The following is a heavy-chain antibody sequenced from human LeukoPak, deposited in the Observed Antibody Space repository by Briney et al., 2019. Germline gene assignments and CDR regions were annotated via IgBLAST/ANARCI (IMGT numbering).Heavy chain of an antibody. CDR2: IDDDGSGA. J-gene: IGHJ5*02. CDR1: GFTFSAYW. V-gene: IGHV3-74*01. D-gene: IGHD3-10*01. Sequence: GGSLRLSCAASGFTFSAYWMHWVRQAPGMGLVWVSRIDDDGSGASYADSVKGRFTISRDNVRNTLYLQMNSLRAEDTAVYYCARIGPSGSGSYFFLDPWGQGTPVTVSS. CDR3: ARIGPSGSGSYFFLDP.